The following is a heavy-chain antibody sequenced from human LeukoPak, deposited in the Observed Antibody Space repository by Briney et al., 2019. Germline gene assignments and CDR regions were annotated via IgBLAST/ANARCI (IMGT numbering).Heavy chain of an antibody. CDR3: AKGGLVHRFDP. V-gene: IGHV3-21*04. J-gene: IGHJ5*02. CDR1: GFDFNNYN. Sequence: PGGSLRLSCAASGFDFNNYNMNWVRQAPGKGLEWVSSITSSGTYIYYADSVKGRFTISRDNSKNTLYLQMNSLRADDTAVYYCAKGGLVHRFDPWGQGTLVTVSS. CDR2: ITSSGTYI. D-gene: IGHD2-8*02.